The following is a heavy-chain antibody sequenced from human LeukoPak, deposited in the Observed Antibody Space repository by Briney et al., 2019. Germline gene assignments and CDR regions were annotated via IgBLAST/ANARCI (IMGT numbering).Heavy chain of an antibody. CDR2: IKSKTDGGTT. J-gene: IGHJ4*02. V-gene: IGHV3-15*01. D-gene: IGHD6-13*01. CDR1: GFTFSNAW. Sequence: GGSLRLSCAASGFTFSNAWMSWVRQAPGKGLEWVGRIKSKTDGGTTDYAAPVKGRFTISRDDSKNTLYLQMNSLKTEDTAVYYCTTDPLLAAADNNFDYWGQGTLVTVSS. CDR3: TTDPLLAAADNNFDY.